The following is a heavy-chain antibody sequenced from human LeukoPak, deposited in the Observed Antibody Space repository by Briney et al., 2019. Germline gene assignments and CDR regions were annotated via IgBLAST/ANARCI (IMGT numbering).Heavy chain of an antibody. CDR1: AGTIRSYA. CDR3: ARAPNSYGSEPFDY. Sequence: SVKVSCKASAGTIRSYAISWVRQAPGQGLEWMGGIIPIFGTANYAQKFQGRVTITADESTSTAYMELSSLRSEDTAVYYCARAPNSYGSEPFDYWGQGTLVTVSS. D-gene: IGHD3-10*01. CDR2: IIPIFGTA. J-gene: IGHJ4*02. V-gene: IGHV1-69*13.